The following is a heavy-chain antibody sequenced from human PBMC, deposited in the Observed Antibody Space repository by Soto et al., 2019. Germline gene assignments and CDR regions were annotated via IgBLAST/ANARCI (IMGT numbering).Heavy chain of an antibody. Sequence: SETLCLTCTVSGGSISSYYWSGIRQPPGKGLEWIGYIYYSGSTNYNPSLKSRVTISVDTSKNQFSLKLSSVTAADTAVYYCARAPLGNYRYPSYFDYWGQGTLVTFAS. J-gene: IGHJ4*02. CDR2: IYYSGST. CDR3: ARAPLGNYRYPSYFDY. CDR1: GGSISSYY. D-gene: IGHD3-16*02. V-gene: IGHV4-59*01.